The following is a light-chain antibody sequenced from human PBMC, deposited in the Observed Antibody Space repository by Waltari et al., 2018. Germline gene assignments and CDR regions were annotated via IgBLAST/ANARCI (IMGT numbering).Light chain of an antibody. J-gene: IGKJ2*01. V-gene: IGKV4-1*01. Sequence: DIVMTQSPDSLAVSLGERATINRKSSQSVLYSSNNKNYFAWYQQKPGQPPKLLIYWASTRESGVPDRFSGSGSGTDFTLTISSLQAEDVAVYYCQQYYSTPKYTFGQGTKLEIK. CDR1: QSVLYSSNNKNY. CDR2: WAS. CDR3: QQYYSTPKYT.